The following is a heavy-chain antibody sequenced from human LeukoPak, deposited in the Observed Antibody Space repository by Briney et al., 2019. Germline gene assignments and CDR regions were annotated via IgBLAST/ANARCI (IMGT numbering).Heavy chain of an antibody. V-gene: IGHV1-69*06. CDR3: ARVLNPGGFDP. CDR1: GGTFSSYA. CDR2: IIPIFGTA. D-gene: IGHD3-3*01. Sequence: ASVKVSCKASGGTFSSYAISWVRQAPGQGLEWMGGIIPIFGTANYAQKFQGRVTITADKSTSTAYMELSSLRSEDTAVYHCARVLNPGGFDPWGQGTLVTVSS. J-gene: IGHJ5*02.